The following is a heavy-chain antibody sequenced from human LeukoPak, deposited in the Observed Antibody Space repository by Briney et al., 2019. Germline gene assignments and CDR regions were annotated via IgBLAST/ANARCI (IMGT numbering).Heavy chain of an antibody. V-gene: IGHV3-21*01. J-gene: IGHJ3*02. Sequence: GGSLRLSCAASGYTFRHYSINWIRQAPGKGLEWVSSISSTGDYIYYAGSVRGRFTISRDNAKSSLFLQMDSLGAEDTAVYYCVSGNDPDSAWESYRLDAFDIWGQGTTVIVSS. D-gene: IGHD3-16*02. CDR1: GYTFRHYS. CDR2: ISSTGDYI. CDR3: VSGNDPDSAWESYRLDAFDI.